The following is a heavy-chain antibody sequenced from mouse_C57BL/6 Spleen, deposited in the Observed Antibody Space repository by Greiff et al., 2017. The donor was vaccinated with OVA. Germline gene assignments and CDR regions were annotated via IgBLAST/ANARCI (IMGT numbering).Heavy chain of an antibody. CDR3: ARDSNSPYYYAMDY. V-gene: IGHV1-64*01. J-gene: IGHJ4*01. Sequence: VKLQQPGAELVKPGASVKLSCKASGYTFTSYWMHWVKQRPGQGLEWIGMIHPNSGSTNYNEKFKSKATLTVDKSSSTAYMQLSSLTSEDSAVYYCARDSNSPYYYAMDYWGQGTSVTVSS. CDR1: GYTFTSYW. CDR2: IHPNSGST. D-gene: IGHD2-5*01.